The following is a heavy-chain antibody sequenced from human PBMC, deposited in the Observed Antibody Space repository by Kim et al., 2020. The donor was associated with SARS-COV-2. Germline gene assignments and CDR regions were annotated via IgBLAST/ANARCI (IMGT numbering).Heavy chain of an antibody. V-gene: IGHV4-39*07. CDR2: VYYSGTT. Sequence: SETLSLTCSVAGDSISSDNYYWAWIRQPPGKGLEWIVSVYYSGTTYYNPTLKSRVIISVDASQNRFSVQLLSVTAADMAMYYCARAERSHYF. CDR3: ARAERSHYF. CDR1: GDSISSDNYY. J-gene: IGHJ2*01.